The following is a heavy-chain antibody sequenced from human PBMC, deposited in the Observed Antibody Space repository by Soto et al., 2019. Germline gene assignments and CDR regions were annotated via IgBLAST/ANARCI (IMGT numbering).Heavy chain of an antibody. Sequence: GGSLRLSCAASGFTFSSYSMNWVRQAPGKGLEWVSSISSSSSYIYYADSVKGRFTISRDNAKNSLYLQMNSLRAEDTAVYYCAVMGGSTTVTTAILFTPPHDAFDIWGQGTMVTVSS. CDR3: AVMGGSTTVTTAILFTPPHDAFDI. J-gene: IGHJ3*02. CDR2: ISSSSSYI. CDR1: GFTFSSYS. V-gene: IGHV3-21*01. D-gene: IGHD4-17*01.